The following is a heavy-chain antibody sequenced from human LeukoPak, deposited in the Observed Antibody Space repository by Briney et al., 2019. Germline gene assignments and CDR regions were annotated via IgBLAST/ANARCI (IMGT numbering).Heavy chain of an antibody. CDR1: GGSFSGYY. CDR3: ARTQRWLQLRNLFDY. CDR2: INHSGST. Sequence: SETLSLTCADYGGSFSGYYWSWIRQPPGKGLEWIGEINHSGSTNYNPSLKSRVTISVDTSKNQFSLKLSSVTAADTAVYYCARTQRWLQLRNLFDYWGQGTLVTVSS. D-gene: IGHD5-24*01. V-gene: IGHV4-34*01. J-gene: IGHJ4*02.